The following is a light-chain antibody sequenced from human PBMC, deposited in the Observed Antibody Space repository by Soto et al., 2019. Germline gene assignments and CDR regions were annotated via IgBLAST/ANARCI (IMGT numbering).Light chain of an antibody. CDR1: SSDLGGLNY. CDR3: LSYTVTSILV. Sequence: QSALTQPASVSGSPGQSITIPCSGRSSDLGGLNYVSWFQQHPGRAPKLITFEVSNRPSGVSHRFSGSKSGNTASLTISGLQTEDEADYYCLSYTVTSILVFGGGTKLTVL. CDR2: EVS. J-gene: IGLJ3*02. V-gene: IGLV2-14*01.